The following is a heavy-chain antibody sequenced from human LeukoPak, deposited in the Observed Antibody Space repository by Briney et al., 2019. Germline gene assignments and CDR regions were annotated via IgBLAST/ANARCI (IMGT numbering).Heavy chain of an antibody. CDR2: IYYSGST. CDR3: ARFAPGQWLVDY. CDR1: GGSISSYY. J-gene: IGHJ4*02. V-gene: IGHV4-59*01. D-gene: IGHD6-19*01. Sequence: PSETLSLTCTVSGGSISSYYWSWIRQPPWKGLEWIGYIYYSGSTNYNPSLKSRVTISVDTSKNQFSLKLSSVTAADTAVYYCARFAPGQWLVDYWGQGTLVTVSS.